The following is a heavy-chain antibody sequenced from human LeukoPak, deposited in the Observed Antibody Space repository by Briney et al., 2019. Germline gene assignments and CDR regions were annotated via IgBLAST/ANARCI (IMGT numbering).Heavy chain of an antibody. V-gene: IGHV4-34*01. D-gene: IGHD2-15*01. CDR1: GGSFSGYY. J-gene: IGHJ4*02. Sequence: SETLSLTYAVYGGSFSGYYWSWIRQPPGKGLEWIGEINHSGSTNYNPSLKSRVTISVDTSKNQFSLKLSSVTAADTAVYYCARGITPDYWGQGTLVTVSS. CDR3: ARGITPDY. CDR2: INHSGST.